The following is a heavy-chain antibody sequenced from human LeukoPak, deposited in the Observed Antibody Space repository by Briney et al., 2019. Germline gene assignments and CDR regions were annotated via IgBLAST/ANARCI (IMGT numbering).Heavy chain of an antibody. J-gene: IGHJ4*02. CDR3: ARAHYYDSSGSNQDY. CDR1: GFTFSSYG. CDR2: IWYDGSNK. Sequence: PGGSLRLSCAASGFTFSSYGMHWVRQAPGKGLEWVAVIWYDGSNKYYADSVKGRFTISRDNSKNTLYLQMNSLRAEDTAVYYCARAHYYDSSGSNQDYWGQGTLVTVSS. D-gene: IGHD3-22*01. V-gene: IGHV3-33*01.